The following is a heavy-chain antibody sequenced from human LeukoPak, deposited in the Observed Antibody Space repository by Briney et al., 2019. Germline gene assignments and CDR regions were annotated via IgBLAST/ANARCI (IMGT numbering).Heavy chain of an antibody. CDR2: INHSGST. J-gene: IGHJ3*02. V-gene: IGHV4-34*01. CDR1: GGSISSYY. Sequence: SETLSLTCTVSGGSISSYYWRWIRQPPGKGLEWIGEINHSGSTNYNPSLKSRVTISVDTSKNQFSLKLSSVTAADTAVYYCARGPGDPTGAIDIWGQGTMVTVSS. CDR3: ARGPGDPTGAIDI.